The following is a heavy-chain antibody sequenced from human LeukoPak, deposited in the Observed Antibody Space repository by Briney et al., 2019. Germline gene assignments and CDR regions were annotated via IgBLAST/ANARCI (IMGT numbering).Heavy chain of an antibody. CDR2: IKQDGSEK. CDR3: ARVGGAYYGSGSYYSGY. D-gene: IGHD3-10*01. V-gene: IGHV3-7*01. CDR1: GFTFINYS. Sequence: GGSLRLSCTASGFTFINYSMNWVRQAPGKGLEWVANIKQDGSEKYYVDSVRGRFTISRDNAKNSLYLQINSLRAKDTAVYYCARVGGAYYGSGSYYSGYWGQGTLVTVSS. J-gene: IGHJ4*02.